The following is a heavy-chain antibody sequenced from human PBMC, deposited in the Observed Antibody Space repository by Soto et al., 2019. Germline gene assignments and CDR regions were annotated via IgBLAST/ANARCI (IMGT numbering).Heavy chain of an antibody. Sequence: EVQLVESGGGLVKPGGSLRLSCAASGFTFSSYSMNWVRQAPGKGLEWVSSISSSSSYIYYADSVKGRCTISRDNAKNSLYLQMNSLRAEDTAVYYCARDHDSSGRDYWGQGTLVTVSS. CDR1: GFTFSSYS. D-gene: IGHD3-22*01. J-gene: IGHJ4*02. V-gene: IGHV3-21*01. CDR2: ISSSSSYI. CDR3: ARDHDSSGRDY.